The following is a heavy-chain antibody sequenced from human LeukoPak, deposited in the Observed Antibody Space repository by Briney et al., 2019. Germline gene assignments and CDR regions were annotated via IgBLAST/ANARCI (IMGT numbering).Heavy chain of an antibody. V-gene: IGHV3-30-3*01. D-gene: IGHD5-12*01. CDR2: ISYDGSNK. CDR3: ARDPSGSFDY. J-gene: IGHJ4*02. Sequence: GGSLRLSCAASGFTFSSYAMHWVRQAPGKGLEWVAVISYDGSNKYYADSVKGRFTISRDNSKNTLYLQMNSLRAEDTAVYYCARDPSGSFDYWGQGTMVTVSS. CDR1: GFTFSSYA.